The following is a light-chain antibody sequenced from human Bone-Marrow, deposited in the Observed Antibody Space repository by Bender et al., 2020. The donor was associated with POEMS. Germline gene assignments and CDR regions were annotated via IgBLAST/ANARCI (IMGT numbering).Light chain of an antibody. CDR1: DVDVGGSKY. Sequence: SVLTQPASMSGSLGQSITISCTGSDVDVGGSKYVAWYQQHPGKAPQVLIYDVTHRPSEVSSRFSGSTSGNTASLTISGLQPGDEADYYCYSYVHRSYLFGTGTKVTVL. CDR3: YSYVHRSYL. CDR2: DVT. V-gene: IGLV2-14*01. J-gene: IGLJ1*01.